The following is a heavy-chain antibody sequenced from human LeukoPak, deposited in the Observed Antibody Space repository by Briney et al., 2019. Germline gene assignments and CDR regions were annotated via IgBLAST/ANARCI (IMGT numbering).Heavy chain of an antibody. CDR1: GFSLSSYA. CDR3: AKDRLLNCRGDCYIFDY. V-gene: IGHV3-23*01. J-gene: IGHJ4*02. CDR2: TSSSDAGK. Sequence: GGSLRLSCTVSGFSLSSYALSWVRRAPGKGLEWVSATSSSDAGKYYADSVKGRFTISRDNSKNTLYLQMNSLRAEDTAVYYCAKDRLLNCRGDCYIFDYWGQGTVSPSPQ. D-gene: IGHD2-21*02.